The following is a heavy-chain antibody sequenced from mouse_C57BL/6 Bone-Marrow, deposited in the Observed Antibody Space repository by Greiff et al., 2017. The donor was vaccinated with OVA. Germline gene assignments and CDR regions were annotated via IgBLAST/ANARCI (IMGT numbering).Heavy chain of an antibody. CDR3: ARTGIYFYFDY. V-gene: IGHV1-19*01. D-gene: IGHD4-1*01. Sequence: VQLKQSGPVLVKPGASVKMSCKASGYTFTDYYMNWVKQSHGKSLEWIGVINPYNGDTSYNQKFKGKATLTVDKSSSTAYMELNSLTSEDSAVYYCARTGIYFYFDYWGQGTTLTVSS. J-gene: IGHJ2*01. CDR2: INPYNGDT. CDR1: GYTFTDYY.